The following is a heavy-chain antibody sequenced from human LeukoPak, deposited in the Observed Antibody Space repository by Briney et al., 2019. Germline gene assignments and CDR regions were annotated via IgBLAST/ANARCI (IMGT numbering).Heavy chain of an antibody. D-gene: IGHD1-1*01. V-gene: IGHV5-10-1*01. CDR3: ARQLTSGDCDY. J-gene: IGHJ4*02. Sequence: GESLKISCKGSEYRFTSYWISWVRQMPGKGLEWMGRIDPSDSYTNYSPSFQGHVTFSADKSISTAYLQWSTLKASDTAMYYCARQLTSGDCDYWGQGTLVTVSS. CDR2: IDPSDSYT. CDR1: EYRFTSYW.